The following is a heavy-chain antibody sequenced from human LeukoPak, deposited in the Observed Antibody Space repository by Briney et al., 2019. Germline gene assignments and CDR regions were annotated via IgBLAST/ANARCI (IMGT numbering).Heavy chain of an antibody. Sequence: ASETLSLTCTVSGDSVRSFHWSWIRQPPGKGLEWIGYIYHSGSTYYNPSLKSRVTISVDRSKNQFSLKLSSVTAADTAVYYCARARDYDSSGYYPLYFDYWGQGTLVTVSS. D-gene: IGHD3-22*01. CDR2: IYHSGST. V-gene: IGHV4-30-2*01. J-gene: IGHJ4*02. CDR1: GDSVRSFH. CDR3: ARARDYDSSGYYPLYFDY.